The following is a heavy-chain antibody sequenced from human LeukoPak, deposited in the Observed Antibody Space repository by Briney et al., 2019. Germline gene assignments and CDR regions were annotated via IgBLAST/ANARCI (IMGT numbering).Heavy chain of an antibody. V-gene: IGHV3-7*01. D-gene: IGHD3-10*01. J-gene: IGHJ5*02. CDR2: INEDGSEI. CDR3: VRSFHPGGWFDP. Sequence: GGSLRLSCAAPGFTFSRSWMTWVRQAPGKGLEWVASINEDGSEIHYVDSVKGRFTIARDNAKDSLFLQMNSLTVEDTAMYCCVRSFHPGGWFDPWGQGTLVTVSS. CDR1: GFTFSRSW.